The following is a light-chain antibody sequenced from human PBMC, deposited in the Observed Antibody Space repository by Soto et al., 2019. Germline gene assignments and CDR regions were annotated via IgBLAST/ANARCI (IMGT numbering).Light chain of an antibody. CDR2: EVN. J-gene: IGLJ2*01. Sequence: QSVLTQPASVSGSPGQSITISCTGTSSDIGGYRFVSWYQQYSGKTPTLLIYEVNNRPSGLSNRFSGSKSGNTASLTISGLQPEDEADYYCSSHTSSASVVFGGGTKLTVL. CDR1: SSDIGGYRF. CDR3: SSHTSSASVV. V-gene: IGLV2-14*01.